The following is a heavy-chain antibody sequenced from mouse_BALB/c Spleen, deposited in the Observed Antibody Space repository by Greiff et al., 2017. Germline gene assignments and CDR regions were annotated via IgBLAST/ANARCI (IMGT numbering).Heavy chain of an antibody. V-gene: IGHV5-17*02. CDR3: ARSVDYFDY. Sequence: DVMLVESGGGLVKPGGSRKLSCAASGFTFSSFGMHWVRQAPEKGLEWVAYISSGSSTIYYADTVKGRFTISRDNPKNTLFLQMTSLRSEDTAMYYCARSVDYFDYWGQGTTLTVSS. D-gene: IGHD1-1*01. CDR2: ISSGSSTI. CDR1: GFTFSSFG. J-gene: IGHJ2*01.